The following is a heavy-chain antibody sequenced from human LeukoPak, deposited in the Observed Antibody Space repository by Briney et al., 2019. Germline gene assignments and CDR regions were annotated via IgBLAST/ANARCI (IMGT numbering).Heavy chain of an antibody. D-gene: IGHD3-9*01. CDR3: ARDRYFDWLEHYYYGMDV. CDR1: GGSISSYY. CDR2: IYTSGST. J-gene: IGHJ6*02. V-gene: IGHV4-4*07. Sequence: PSETLSLTCTVSGGSISSYYWSWIRQPAGKGLEWIGRIYTSGSTNYNPSLKSRVTMSVDTSKNQFSLKLSSVTAADTAVYYCARDRYFDWLEHYYYGMDVWGQGTTVTVSS.